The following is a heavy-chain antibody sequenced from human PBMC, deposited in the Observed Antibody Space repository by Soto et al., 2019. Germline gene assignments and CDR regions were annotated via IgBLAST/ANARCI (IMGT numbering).Heavy chain of an antibody. J-gene: IGHJ4*02. CDR1: GGSISSSSYY. Sequence: QLQLQESGPGLVKPSETLSLTCTVSGGSISSSSYYWGWIRQPPGKGLEWIGSIYYSGSTYYNPSLKSRVTISVDTSKNQFSLKLSSVTAADTAVYYCARKFGELPNPFDYWGQGTLVTVSS. D-gene: IGHD3-10*01. V-gene: IGHV4-39*01. CDR2: IYYSGST. CDR3: ARKFGELPNPFDY.